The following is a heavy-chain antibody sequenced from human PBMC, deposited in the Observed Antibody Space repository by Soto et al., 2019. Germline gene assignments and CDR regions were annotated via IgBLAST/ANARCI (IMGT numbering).Heavy chain of an antibody. CDR2: VNLNTGDT. CDR3: ARDPSSFLGRVYGMGV. J-gene: IGHJ6*02. CDR1: GYSFTGHY. Sequence: ASVKVSCKASGYSFTGHYMHWVRRAPGRSPEWMGWVNLNTGDTDYAQEFQGRVTMTTATSIRTVYLEVTGLKFDDTAIYYCARDPSSFLGRVYGMGVWGQGTAVTVSS. V-gene: IGHV1-2*02.